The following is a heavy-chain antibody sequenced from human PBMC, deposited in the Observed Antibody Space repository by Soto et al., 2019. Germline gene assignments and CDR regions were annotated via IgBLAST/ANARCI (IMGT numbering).Heavy chain of an antibody. J-gene: IGHJ6*02. V-gene: IGHV1-8*01. CDR1: GYTFISYD. Sequence: ASAQVSSKASGYTFISYDFSWWRQATGQGLEWMGWMNPNSGNTGYAQKFQGRVTMTRNTSISTAYMELSSLRSEDTAVYYCARGLGYYDILPGYYIYYYGMDVWG. D-gene: IGHD3-9*01. CDR2: MNPNSGNT. CDR3: ARGLGYYDILPGYYIYYYGMDV.